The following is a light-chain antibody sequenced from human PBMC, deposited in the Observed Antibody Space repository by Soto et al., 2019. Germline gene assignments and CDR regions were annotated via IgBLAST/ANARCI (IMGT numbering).Light chain of an antibody. V-gene: IGKV3-15*01. CDR2: GAS. J-gene: IGKJ1*01. Sequence: EIVMTQSPGTLSLSPGERATLSCRASQNIDSKDLAWYQQKPGQAPRLLIYGASTRATGIPARFSGSGSGTEFTLTISSLQSEDFAVYYCQQYNNWPQTFGQGTKVDIK. CDR3: QQYNNWPQT. CDR1: QNIDSKD.